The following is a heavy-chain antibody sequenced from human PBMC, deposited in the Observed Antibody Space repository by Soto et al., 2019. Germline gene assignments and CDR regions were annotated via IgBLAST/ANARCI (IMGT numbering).Heavy chain of an antibody. Sequence: PGGSLRLSCAASGFTCSNYAMNWVRQAPGKGLEWVSAISASGFSTYYAGSVRGRFAISRYNSKDTLYLQMNSLRAEDTAVYYCAKDGQNIMATSDFDYWGQGTLVTVSS. CDR3: AKDGQNIMATSDFDY. V-gene: IGHV3-23*01. D-gene: IGHD5-12*01. J-gene: IGHJ4*02. CDR2: ISASGFST. CDR1: GFTCSNYA.